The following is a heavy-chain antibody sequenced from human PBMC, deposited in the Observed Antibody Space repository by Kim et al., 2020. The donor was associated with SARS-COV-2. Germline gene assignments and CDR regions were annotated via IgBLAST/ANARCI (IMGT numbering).Heavy chain of an antibody. CDR3: ARELIDYDYGDYPYYYYGMDV. D-gene: IGHD4-17*01. Sequence: GGSLRLSCAASGFTVSSNYMSWVRQAPGKGLEWVSVIYSGGSTYYADSVKGRFTISRDNSKNTLYLQMNSLRAEDTAVYYCARELIDYDYGDYPYYYYGMDVWGQGTTVTVSS. J-gene: IGHJ6*02. CDR2: IYSGGST. CDR1: GFTVSSNY. V-gene: IGHV3-53*01.